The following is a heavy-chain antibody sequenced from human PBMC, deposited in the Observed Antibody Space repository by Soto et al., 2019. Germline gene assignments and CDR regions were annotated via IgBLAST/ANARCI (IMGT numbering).Heavy chain of an antibody. J-gene: IGHJ5*02. V-gene: IGHV1-69*13. Sequence: ASVKVSCKASGGTFSSYAISWVRQAPGQGLEWMGGIIPIFGTANYAQKFQGRVTITADESTSTAYMELSSLRSEDTAVYYCARAVTPLYSSSWKMFWFDPWGQGTLVTVSS. CDR2: IIPIFGTA. CDR3: ARAVTPLYSSSWKMFWFDP. CDR1: GGTFSSYA. D-gene: IGHD6-13*01.